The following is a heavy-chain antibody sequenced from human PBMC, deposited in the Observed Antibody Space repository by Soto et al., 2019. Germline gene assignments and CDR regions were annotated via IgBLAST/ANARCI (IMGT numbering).Heavy chain of an antibody. J-gene: IGHJ6*02. CDR2: IIPLFRTP. Sequence: QVQLVQSGAEMKEPGSSVKVSCKTSGGTFSSSAISWLRQAPGQGLEWMGGIIPLFRTPDYAQKFQGRVTVAXDXTTSTAYMELSSLGSEDTAVYYCARDNDRLQVGGNYYYSLDVWGQGTTITVSS. D-gene: IGHD4-4*01. CDR1: GGTFSSSA. V-gene: IGHV1-69*05. CDR3: ARDNDRLQVGGNYYYSLDV.